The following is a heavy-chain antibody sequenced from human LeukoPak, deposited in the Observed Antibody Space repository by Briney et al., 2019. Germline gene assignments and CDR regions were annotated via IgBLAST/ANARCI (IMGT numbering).Heavy chain of an antibody. CDR1: GGSVSSGSYY. V-gene: IGHV4-61*01. CDR2: IYYSGST. CDR3: ARDHCSGGSCRLDY. Sequence: PSETLSLTCTVSGGSVSSGSYYWSWIRQPPGKGLEWIGYIYYSGSTNYNPSLKSRVTISVDTSKNQFSLKLSSVTAADTAVYYCARDHCSGGSCRLDYRGQGTLVTVSS. D-gene: IGHD2-15*01. J-gene: IGHJ4*02.